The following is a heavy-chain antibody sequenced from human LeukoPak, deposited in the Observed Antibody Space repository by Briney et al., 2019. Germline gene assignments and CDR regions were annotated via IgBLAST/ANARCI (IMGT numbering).Heavy chain of an antibody. V-gene: IGHV4-4*09. D-gene: IGHD3-10*01. Sequence: PSETLSLTCTVSGGSISSYYWSWIRQPPGKGLEWIGYIYTSGSTNYNPSLKSRVTISVDTSKNQFSLKLSSVTAADTAVYYCARDLPSYYFGSGNIFDPWGQGILVTVSS. CDR2: IYTSGST. J-gene: IGHJ5*02. CDR1: GGSISSYY. CDR3: ARDLPSYYFGSGNIFDP.